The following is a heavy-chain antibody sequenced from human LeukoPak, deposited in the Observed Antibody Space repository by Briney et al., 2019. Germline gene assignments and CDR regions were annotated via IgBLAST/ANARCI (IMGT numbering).Heavy chain of an antibody. J-gene: IGHJ4*02. CDR1: GYASTSYG. V-gene: IGHV1-18*01. Sequence: ASAKASSKASGYASTSYGISWGRRAPGQRVRWMVGISATNGNTNYTPPLQGRVTMTTDTSTSTAYMEPRSLRSVYTAVNYCARDIVGATTLDYWGQGTLVTVSS. D-gene: IGHD1-26*01. CDR3: ARDIVGATTLDY. CDR2: ISATNGNT.